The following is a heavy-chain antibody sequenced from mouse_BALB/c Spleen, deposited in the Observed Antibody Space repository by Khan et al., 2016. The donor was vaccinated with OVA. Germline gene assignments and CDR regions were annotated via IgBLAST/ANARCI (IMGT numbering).Heavy chain of an antibody. J-gene: IGHJ3*01. CDR3: ARSGDYDGWFAY. D-gene: IGHD2-4*01. CDR1: GYSITSGYY. V-gene: IGHV3-6*02. Sequence: QLEESGPGLVKPSQSLYLTCSVTGYSITSGYYWNWIRQFPGNKLEWMGYISYDGSNNYNPSLKNRISITRDTSKNQFFLKLNSVTTEDTATYYCARSGDYDGWFAYWGQGTLVTVSA. CDR2: ISYDGSN.